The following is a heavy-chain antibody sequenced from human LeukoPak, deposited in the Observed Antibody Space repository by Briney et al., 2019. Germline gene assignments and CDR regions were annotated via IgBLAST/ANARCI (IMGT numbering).Heavy chain of an antibody. J-gene: IGHJ4*02. CDR3: ATSQSSVAGIVGD. Sequence: PGGSLRLSCAASGFTFSDYFMTWIRQAPGKGLEWVSYISGSGSNKYYADSVKGRFTISRDNAKNSLYLQTNSLRVEDTAVYYCATSQSSVAGIVGDWGQGTLVTVSS. CDR1: GFTFSDYF. D-gene: IGHD6-19*01. CDR2: ISGSGSNK. V-gene: IGHV3-11*04.